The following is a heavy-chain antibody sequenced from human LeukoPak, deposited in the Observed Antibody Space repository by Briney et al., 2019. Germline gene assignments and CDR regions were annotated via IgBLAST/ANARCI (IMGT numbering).Heavy chain of an antibody. CDR2: VYYSGST. D-gene: IGHD3-22*01. Sequence: SETLSLTCAVYGGSFSGYYWSWIRRPPGKGLEWIGYVYYSGSTNYNPSLKSRVTISLDTSKNQFSLKLNSVTAADTAMYYCARSFSPNYYDLLDYWGQGTLVTVSS. J-gene: IGHJ4*02. V-gene: IGHV4-59*01. CDR1: GGSFSGYY. CDR3: ARSFSPNYYDLLDY.